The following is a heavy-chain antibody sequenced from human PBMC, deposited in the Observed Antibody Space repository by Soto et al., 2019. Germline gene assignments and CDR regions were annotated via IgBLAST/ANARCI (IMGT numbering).Heavy chain of an antibody. V-gene: IGHV3-15*01. CDR3: ATGTTGTTYSYYYDMDV. CDR1: GFTFSNAW. Sequence: GGSLRLSCAASGFTFSNAWMSWVRQAPGKGLEWVGRIKSKTDGGTTNYAAPVKGRFTISRDDSKNTLYLQMNSLKTEDTAVYYCATGTTGTTYSYYYDMDVWGKGTMVTVSS. CDR2: IKSKTDGGTT. D-gene: IGHD1-1*01. J-gene: IGHJ6*03.